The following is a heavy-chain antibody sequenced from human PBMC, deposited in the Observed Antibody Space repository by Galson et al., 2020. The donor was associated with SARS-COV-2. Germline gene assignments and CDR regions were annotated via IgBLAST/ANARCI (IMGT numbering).Heavy chain of an antibody. J-gene: IGHJ4*02. CDR2: IRTRNNNYAT. CDR1: GFSFSASA. V-gene: IGHV3-73*01. Sequence: LSLTCAASGFSFSASALHWVRQASGRGLEWIGRIRTRNNNYATTYSESLKGRFTISRDDWKNTAYLQMSGLKTEDTAVYYCASYDTDGYYSNFWGQGTQVTVSS. CDR3: ASYDTDGYYSNF. D-gene: IGHD3-3*01.